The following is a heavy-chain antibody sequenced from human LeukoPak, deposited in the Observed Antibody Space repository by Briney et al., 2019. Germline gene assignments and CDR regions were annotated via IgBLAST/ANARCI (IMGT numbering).Heavy chain of an antibody. Sequence: GESLKISCKGSGYSFTSYWIGWVRQMPGKGLEWMGIIYPGDSDTRYSPSFQGQVTISADKSISTAYLQWSSLKASDTAMYYCARWYCGGDCYTLYYYYGMDVWGQGTTVTVSS. V-gene: IGHV5-51*01. CDR1: GYSFTSYW. CDR2: IYPGDSDT. D-gene: IGHD2-21*02. CDR3: ARWYCGGDCYTLYYYYGMDV. J-gene: IGHJ6*02.